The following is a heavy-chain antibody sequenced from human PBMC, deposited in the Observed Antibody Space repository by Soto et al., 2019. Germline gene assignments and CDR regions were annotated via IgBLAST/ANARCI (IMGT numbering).Heavy chain of an antibody. D-gene: IGHD6-13*01. V-gene: IGHV3-23*01. J-gene: IGHJ4*02. Sequence: EVQLLESGGGLVQPGGSLRLSCAASGFTFSSYAMSWVRQAPGKGLEWVSAISGSGGSTYYADSVKGRFTISRDNSKNSLYLQMNSLRAEDTAVYYCAKAGGGAAAGHYYFDYWGQGTLVTVSS. CDR3: AKAGGGAAAGHYYFDY. CDR1: GFTFSSYA. CDR2: ISGSGGST.